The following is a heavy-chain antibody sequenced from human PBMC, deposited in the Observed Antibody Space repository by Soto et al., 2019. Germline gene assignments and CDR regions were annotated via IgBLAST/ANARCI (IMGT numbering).Heavy chain of an antibody. D-gene: IGHD3-22*01. V-gene: IGHV3-23*01. J-gene: IGHJ4*02. CDR1: GFIFSNYA. CDR3: AGRIGYPFDY. Sequence: EVQLLESGGGLVQPGGSLRLSSAAAGFIFSNYAMNWVHQAPGKGLEWVSAASGNGLDTYYADSVKGRFTISRDNSKNTLYLQMNSLRAEDTAVYYCAGRIGYPFDYWGQGTLVTVSS. CDR2: ASGNGLDT.